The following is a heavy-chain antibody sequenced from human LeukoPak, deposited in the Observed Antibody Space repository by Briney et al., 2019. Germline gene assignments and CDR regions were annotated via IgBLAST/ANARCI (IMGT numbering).Heavy chain of an antibody. V-gene: IGHV3-48*01. D-gene: IGHD6-13*01. CDR1: GFTFSSYS. CDR3: ARDTVAAAGED. J-gene: IGHJ4*02. CDR2: ISSSSSTI. Sequence: PGGSLRLSCAASGFTFSSYSMNWVRQAPGKGLEWVSYISSSSSTIYYADSVKGRFTISRDNAKNSLYLQMNSLRAEDTAVYYCARDTVAAAGEDWGQGTPVTVSS.